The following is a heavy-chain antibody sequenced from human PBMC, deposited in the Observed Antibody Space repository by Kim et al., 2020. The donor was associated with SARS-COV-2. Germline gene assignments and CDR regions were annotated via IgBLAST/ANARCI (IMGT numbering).Heavy chain of an antibody. J-gene: IGHJ4*02. Sequence: KYYAASVKGRFTISRDNSKNTLYLQMNSLRAEDTAVYYCARSLAAAPFDYWGQGTLVTVSS. CDR3: ARSLAAAPFDY. CDR2: K. D-gene: IGHD6-13*01. V-gene: IGHV3-30*01.